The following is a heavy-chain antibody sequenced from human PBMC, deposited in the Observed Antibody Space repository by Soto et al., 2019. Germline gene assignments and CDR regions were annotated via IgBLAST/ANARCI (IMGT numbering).Heavy chain of an antibody. Sequence: ASVKVSCKVSGYTLTELSMHWVRQAPGKGLEWMGGFDPEDGETIYAQKFQGRVTMTEDTSTDTAYMELSSLRSEDTAVYYCATGLRKLRFLEWLLEAWFDPWGQGTLGTVS. D-gene: IGHD3-3*01. CDR1: GYTLTELS. CDR3: ATGLRKLRFLEWLLEAWFDP. V-gene: IGHV1-24*01. CDR2: FDPEDGET. J-gene: IGHJ5*02.